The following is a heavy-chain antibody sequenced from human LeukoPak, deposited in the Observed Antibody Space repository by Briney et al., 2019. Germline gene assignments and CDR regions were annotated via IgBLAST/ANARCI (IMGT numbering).Heavy chain of an antibody. CDR3: ATSAVGGPNDY. J-gene: IGHJ4*02. Sequence: GGSLRLSCAASGFTFSSYSMNWVRQAPGKGLEWVSVISSGSYTIYHADSVKGRFTISRDNAKNSLYLQMNSLRAEDTAVYYCATSAVGGPNDYWGQGTLVTVSS. D-gene: IGHD6-13*01. V-gene: IGHV3-21*01. CDR2: ISSGSYTI. CDR1: GFTFSSYS.